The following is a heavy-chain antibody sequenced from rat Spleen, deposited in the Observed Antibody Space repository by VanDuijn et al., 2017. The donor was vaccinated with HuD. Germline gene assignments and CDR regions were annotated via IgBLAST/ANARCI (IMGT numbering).Heavy chain of an antibody. V-gene: IGHV5S10*01. CDR3: APNNIGTTWFAY. Sequence: EVQLVESGGGLVQPGRSLKLSCAASGFTFSDYNMAWVRQAPKKGLEWVATIIYDGSRTYYRDSVKGRFTISRDNAKSTLYLQMDSLRSEDTATYYCAPNNIGTTWFAYWGQGTLVTVSS. CDR1: GFTFSDYN. CDR2: IIYDGSRT. J-gene: IGHJ3*01. D-gene: IGHD1-5*01.